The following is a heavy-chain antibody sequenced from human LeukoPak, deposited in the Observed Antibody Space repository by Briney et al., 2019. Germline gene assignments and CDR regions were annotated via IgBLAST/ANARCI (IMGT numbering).Heavy chain of an antibody. V-gene: IGHV4-34*01. D-gene: IGHD3-22*01. CDR2: INHSGST. Sequence: SETLSLTCAVYGGSFSGYYWSWIRQPPGKGLEWIGEINHSGSTNYNPSLKSRVTISVDTSKNQFSLKLSAVTAADTAVYYCARMIRILDYWGQGTLVTVSS. CDR1: GGSFSGYY. J-gene: IGHJ4*02. CDR3: ARMIRILDY.